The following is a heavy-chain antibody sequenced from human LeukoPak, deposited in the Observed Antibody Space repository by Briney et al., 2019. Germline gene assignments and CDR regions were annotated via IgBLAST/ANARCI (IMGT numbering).Heavy chain of an antibody. Sequence: GASVKVSCKASGYTFTGYYMHWVRQAPGQGLEWMGWINPNSGGTNYAQKFQGKVTMTRDTSISTAYMELSRLRSDDTAVYYCAKGRRGIAVAGSPLFLALLPDYWGQGTLVTVSS. V-gene: IGHV1-2*02. CDR1: GYTFTGYY. CDR2: INPNSGGT. CDR3: AKGRRGIAVAGSPLFLALLPDY. D-gene: IGHD6-19*01. J-gene: IGHJ4*02.